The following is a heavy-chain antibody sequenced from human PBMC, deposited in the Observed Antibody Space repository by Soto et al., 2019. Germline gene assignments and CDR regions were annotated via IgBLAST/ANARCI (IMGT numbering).Heavy chain of an antibody. Sequence: PSETLSLTCTVSGGSLSSGGYYWSWIRQHPGKGLEWIGYIYYSGSTYYNPSLKSRVTISVDTSKNQFSLKLSSVTAADTAVYYCAREVFWSWGGMDVWGQGTTVTVSS. V-gene: IGHV4-31*03. J-gene: IGHJ6*02. D-gene: IGHD3-3*01. CDR1: GGSLSSGGYY. CDR3: AREVFWSWGGMDV. CDR2: IYYSGST.